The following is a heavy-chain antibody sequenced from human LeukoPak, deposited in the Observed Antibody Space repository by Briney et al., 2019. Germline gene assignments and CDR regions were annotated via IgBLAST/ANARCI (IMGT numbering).Heavy chain of an antibody. CDR3: AGAAAFDY. D-gene: IGHD6-13*01. J-gene: IGHJ4*02. V-gene: IGHV4-34*01. CDR1: GGSFSGYY. CDR2: VNHSGST. Sequence: SETLSLTCAVYGGSFSGYYWSWIRQPPGKGLEWIGEVNHSGSTNYNPSLKSRVTISVDTSKNQFSLKLSSVTAADTAVYYCAGAAAFDYWGQGTLVTVSS.